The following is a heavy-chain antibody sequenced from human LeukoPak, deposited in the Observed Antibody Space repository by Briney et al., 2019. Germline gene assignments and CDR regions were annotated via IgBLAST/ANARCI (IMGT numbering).Heavy chain of an antibody. CDR1: GFTFSNYA. D-gene: IGHD3-9*01. V-gene: IGHV3-23*01. CDR3: AKWEDYDILTGYYDPDY. J-gene: IGHJ4*02. Sequence: GGSLRLSCAASGFTFSNYAMYWVRQAPGKGLEWVSAVSGRDDSTYYADSVKGRFTISRDTSKNTLYLQMNSLRAEDTAVYYCAKWEDYDILTGYYDPDYWGQGTLVTVSS. CDR2: VSGRDDST.